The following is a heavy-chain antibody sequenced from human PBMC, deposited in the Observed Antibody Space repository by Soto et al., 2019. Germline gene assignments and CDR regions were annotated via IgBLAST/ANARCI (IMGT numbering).Heavy chain of an antibody. V-gene: IGHV4-34*01. CDR3: ARGRLGYCSGGSCYSRDFAFDI. Sequence: SETLSLTCAVYGVSFSGYYWSWIRQPPGKGLEWIGEINHSGSTNYNPSLKSRVTISVDTSKNQFSLKLSSVTAADTAVYYCARGRLGYCSGGSCYSRDFAFDIWGQGTTVTVSS. J-gene: IGHJ3*02. D-gene: IGHD2-15*01. CDR2: INHSGST. CDR1: GVSFSGYY.